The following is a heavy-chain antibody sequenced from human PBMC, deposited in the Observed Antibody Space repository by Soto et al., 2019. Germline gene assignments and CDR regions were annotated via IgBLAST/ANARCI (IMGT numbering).Heavy chain of an antibody. Sequence: PSETLSLTCAVYGGSFSGYYWSWIRQPPGKGLEWIGEINHSGSTNYNPSLKSRVTISVDTSKNQFSLKLSSVTAADTAVCYCARGRTYYYTWVPNYYFDYWGQGTLVTVSS. CDR1: GGSFSGYY. D-gene: IGHD3-10*01. CDR3: ARGRTYYYTWVPNYYFDY. CDR2: INHSGST. V-gene: IGHV4-34*01. J-gene: IGHJ4*02.